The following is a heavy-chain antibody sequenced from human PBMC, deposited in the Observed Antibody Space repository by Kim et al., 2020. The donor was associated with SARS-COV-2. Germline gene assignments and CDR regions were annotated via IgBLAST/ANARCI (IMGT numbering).Heavy chain of an antibody. CDR3: ARDIPGRLGGFFSSTYYYYGMDV. CDR2: IYTSGST. V-gene: IGHV4-61*02. D-gene: IGHD2-21*01. CDR1: GGSISSGSYY. Sequence: SETLSLTCTVSGGSISSGSYYWSWIRQPAGKGLEWIGRIYTSGSTNYNPSLKSRVTISVDTSKNQFSLKLSSVTAADTAVYYCARDIPGRLGGFFSSTYYYYGMDVWGQGTTVTVSS. J-gene: IGHJ6*02.